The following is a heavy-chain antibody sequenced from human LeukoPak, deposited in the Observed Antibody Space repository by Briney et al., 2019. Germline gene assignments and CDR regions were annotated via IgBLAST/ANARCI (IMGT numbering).Heavy chain of an antibody. D-gene: IGHD5-12*01. CDR3: ARGGAIVATICFDY. Sequence: ASVKVSCKASGHTFTDYFIHWVRQAPGQGLEWMGWINPNNGGTNYAQKLQGRVTMTTDTSTSTAYMELRSLRSDDAAVYYCARGGAIVATICFDYWGQGTLVTVSS. CDR1: GHTFTDYF. CDR2: INPNNGGT. J-gene: IGHJ4*02. V-gene: IGHV1-18*04.